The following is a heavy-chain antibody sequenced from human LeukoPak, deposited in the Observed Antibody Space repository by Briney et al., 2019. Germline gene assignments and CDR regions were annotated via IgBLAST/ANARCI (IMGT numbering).Heavy chain of an antibody. D-gene: IGHD3-22*01. CDR2: ISGSGGST. CDR1: GFTFSSYA. CDR3: ARDLGRYDEIDYYDSSGNLIDY. Sequence: GGSLRLSCAASGFTFSSYAMSWVRQAPGKGLEWVSAISGSGGSTYYADSVKGRFTISRDNSKNTLYLQMNSLRAEDTAVYYCARDLGRYDEIDYYDSSGNLIDYWGQGTLVTVSS. V-gene: IGHV3-23*01. J-gene: IGHJ4*02.